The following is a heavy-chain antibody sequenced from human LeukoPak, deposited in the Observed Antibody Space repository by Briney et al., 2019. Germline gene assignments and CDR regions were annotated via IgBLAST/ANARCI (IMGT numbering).Heavy chain of an antibody. J-gene: IGHJ5*02. Sequence: SETLSLTCTVSGGSISSYYWSWIRQPPGKGLEWIGYIYYSGSTNYNPSLKGRVTISVDTSKNQFSLKLSSVTAADTAVYYCARHSTGFGCSSTSCYTGDWFDPWGQGTLVTVSS. CDR1: GGSISSYY. V-gene: IGHV4-59*08. CDR2: IYYSGST. CDR3: ARHSTGFGCSSTSCYTGDWFDP. D-gene: IGHD2-2*02.